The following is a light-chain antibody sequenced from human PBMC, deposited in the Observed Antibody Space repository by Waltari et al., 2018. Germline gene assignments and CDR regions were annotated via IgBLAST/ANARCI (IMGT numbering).Light chain of an antibody. CDR1: SVLYSSNNKNY. V-gene: IGKV4-1*01. CDR2: WAS. CDR3: QQYYTTPPT. Sequence: SVLYSSNNKNYLAWYQQKPGQPPKLLIYWASTRESGVPDRFSGSGSGTDFTLTISSLLAEDVAVYYCQQYYTTPPTFGPGTKVDIK. J-gene: IGKJ3*01.